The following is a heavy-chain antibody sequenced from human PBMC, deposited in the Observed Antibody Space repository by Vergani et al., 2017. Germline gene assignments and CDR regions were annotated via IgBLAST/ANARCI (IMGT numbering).Heavy chain of an antibody. CDR3: AKGLGYCSSTSCYSPYYYYMDV. V-gene: IGHV3-23*01. Sequence: EVQLLESGGGLVQPGGSLRLSCAASGFTFSSYATSWVRQAPGKGLEWVSAISGSGGSTYYADSVKGRFTISRDNSKNTLYLQMNSLRAEDTAVYYCAKGLGYCSSTSCYSPYYYYMDVWGKGTTVTVSS. CDR2: ISGSGGST. D-gene: IGHD2-2*01. CDR1: GFTFSSYA. J-gene: IGHJ6*03.